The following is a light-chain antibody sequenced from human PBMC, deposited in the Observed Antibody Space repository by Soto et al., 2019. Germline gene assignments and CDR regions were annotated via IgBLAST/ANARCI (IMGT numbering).Light chain of an antibody. V-gene: IGLV1-47*01. CDR1: SSNIGSNY. CDR2: RNN. Sequence: HSVLTQPPSASGTPGQRVTISCSGSSSNIGSNYVYWYQKLPGTAPKLLIYRNNQRHSGVPDRFSGSKSGTSASLAISGLRSEDEADYYCAAWDDSLSGWVFGGGTKVTVL. J-gene: IGLJ3*02. CDR3: AAWDDSLSGWV.